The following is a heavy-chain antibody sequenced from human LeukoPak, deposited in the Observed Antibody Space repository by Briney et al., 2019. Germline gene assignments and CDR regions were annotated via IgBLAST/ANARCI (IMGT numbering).Heavy chain of an antibody. CDR2: ISGGSIST. V-gene: IGHV3-23*01. CDR3: AKILPTINAFDI. D-gene: IGHD5-12*01. J-gene: IGHJ3*02. CDR1: GFIFSSYG. Sequence: PGGSLRLSCAASGFIFSSYGMNWVRQAPGKGLEWVSGISGGSISTYYADSVRGRFTISRDNSKNTLYLQMNSLRAEDTAKYYCAKILPTINAFDIWGQGTMVTVSS.